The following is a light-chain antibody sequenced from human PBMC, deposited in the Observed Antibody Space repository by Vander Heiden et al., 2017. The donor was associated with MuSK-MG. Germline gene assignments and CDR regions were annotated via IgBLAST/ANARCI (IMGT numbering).Light chain of an antibody. CDR1: QSISSY. Sequence: DIQMTQSPSSLSASVGDRVTITCRASQSISSYLAWYQQKPGKAPKLLIYAASSLQSGVPSRFSGSGTGTDFTLTISSLQSEDFATYYCQQSYSTPRVTFGRGTRLEIK. J-gene: IGKJ5*01. CDR3: QQSYSTPRVT. V-gene: IGKV1-39*01. CDR2: AAS.